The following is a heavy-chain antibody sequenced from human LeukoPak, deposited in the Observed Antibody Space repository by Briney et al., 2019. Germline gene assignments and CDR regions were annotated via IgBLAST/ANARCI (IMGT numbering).Heavy chain of an antibody. CDR2: FIPIFGTA. Sequence: SSVKLSCNASGRTFSSYAISWVRQSPGQGLEWRGGFIPIFGTANYAQKFQGRVTITADKSTSTAYMELSSLRSEDTAVYYCARGQPKDILTGSARNWFDPWGQGTLVTVSS. CDR3: ARGQPKDILTGSARNWFDP. J-gene: IGHJ5*02. V-gene: IGHV1-69*06. CDR1: GRTFSSYA. D-gene: IGHD3-9*01.